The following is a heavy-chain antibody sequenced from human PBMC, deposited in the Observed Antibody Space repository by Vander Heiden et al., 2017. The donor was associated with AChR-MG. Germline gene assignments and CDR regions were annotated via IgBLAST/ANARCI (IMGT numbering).Heavy chain of an antibody. CDR1: GDSISTTNYY. Sequence: QLQLQESGPGLVKPSETLSLTCSVSGDSISTTNYYWGWIRQPPGKGLEWIGSIYYSGSTYYNPSLKSRVTISVDTSKNQFSLKLSSVTAADTAVYYCARQEYRRSSVFDYWGQGTLVTVSS. D-gene: IGHD6-6*01. J-gene: IGHJ4*02. CDR3: ARQEYRRSSVFDY. V-gene: IGHV4-39*01. CDR2: IYYSGST.